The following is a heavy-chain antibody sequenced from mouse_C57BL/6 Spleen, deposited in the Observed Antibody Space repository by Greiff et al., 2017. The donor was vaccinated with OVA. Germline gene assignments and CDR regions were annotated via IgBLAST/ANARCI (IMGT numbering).Heavy chain of an antibody. CDR3: TRWEGSSWY. J-gene: IGHJ2*01. CDR1: GYTFTDYE. V-gene: IGHV1-15*01. Sequence: QVHVKQSGAELVRPGASVTLSCKASGYTFTDYEMHWVKQTPVHGLEWIGAIDPETGGTAYNQKFKGKAILTADKSSSTAYMELRSLTSEDSAVYYCTRWEGSSWYWGQGTTLTVSS. CDR2: IDPETGGT. D-gene: IGHD1-1*01.